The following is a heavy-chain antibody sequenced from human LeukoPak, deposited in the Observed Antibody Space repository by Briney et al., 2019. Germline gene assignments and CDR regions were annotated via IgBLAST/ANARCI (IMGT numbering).Heavy chain of an antibody. CDR1: GFIFSIYG. V-gene: IGHV3-30*18. J-gene: IGHJ4*02. D-gene: IGHD1-26*01. CDR3: AKDIWRGSYFDY. Sequence: GGSLRLSCAASGFIFSIYGMHWVRQAPGKGLEWVAVIAYDGSNEYYADPVKGRFTISRDNSKNTLYLQMNSLRAEDTAVYFCAKDIWRGSYFDYWGQGTLVTVSS. CDR2: IAYDGSNE.